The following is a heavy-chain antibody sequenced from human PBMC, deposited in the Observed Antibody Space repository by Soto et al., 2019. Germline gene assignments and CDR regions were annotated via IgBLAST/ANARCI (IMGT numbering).Heavy chain of an antibody. D-gene: IGHD3-10*01. J-gene: IGHJ5*02. CDR3: ARMETLGSLNWFDP. Sequence: ASVKVCCKASGYSFTNNDVSWVRQATGQGLEWMGWMNPGSGDTGYAQKFQGRVTMTRDISIATAYMELSSLRSDDTAIYYCARMETLGSLNWFDPWGQGTLVTVSS. CDR2: MNPGSGDT. V-gene: IGHV1-8*01. CDR1: GYSFTNND.